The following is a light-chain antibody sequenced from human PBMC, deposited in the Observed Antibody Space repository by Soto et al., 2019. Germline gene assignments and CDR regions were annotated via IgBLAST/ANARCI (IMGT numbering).Light chain of an antibody. J-gene: IGLJ1*01. CDR1: SSNIGSYT. CDR3: AAWDDSLNGYV. CDR2: SNS. Sequence: QSVPIQPPSASGTPGQRVTVSCSGGSSNIGSYTVNWYQQLPGAAPKLLIYSNSQRPSGVPDRFSASKSGTSASLAISGLQSEDEAEYYCAAWDDSLNGYVFGPGTKLTVL. V-gene: IGLV1-44*01.